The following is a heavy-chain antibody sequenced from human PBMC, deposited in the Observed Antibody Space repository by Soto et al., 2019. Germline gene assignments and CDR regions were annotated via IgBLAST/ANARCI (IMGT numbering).Heavy chain of an antibody. V-gene: IGHV4-30-2*01. D-gene: IGHD4-17*01. Sequence: SESMSRTCAVSGGSISSGGYSWSWIRQPPGKGLEWIGYIYHSGSTYYNPSLKSRVTISVDRSKNQFSLKLSSVTAADTAVYYCARYRDYGPLVYFDYWGHGTLVTVST. CDR1: GGSISSGGYS. J-gene: IGHJ4*01. CDR2: IYHSGST. CDR3: ARYRDYGPLVYFDY.